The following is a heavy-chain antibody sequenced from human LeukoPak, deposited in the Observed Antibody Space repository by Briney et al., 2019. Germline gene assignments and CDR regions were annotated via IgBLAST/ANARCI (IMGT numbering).Heavy chain of an antibody. D-gene: IGHD3-9*01. Sequence: GGSLRLSCAASGFTFSSYAMHWLRQAPGKGLEWVAIISYDGSNKYYADSVKGRFTISRDNSKNTLYLQMNSLRAEDTAVYYCAKTSPPYFDWAPVDYWGQGTLVTVSS. V-gene: IGHV3-30*04. CDR2: ISYDGSNK. CDR3: AKTSPPYFDWAPVDY. CDR1: GFTFSSYA. J-gene: IGHJ4*02.